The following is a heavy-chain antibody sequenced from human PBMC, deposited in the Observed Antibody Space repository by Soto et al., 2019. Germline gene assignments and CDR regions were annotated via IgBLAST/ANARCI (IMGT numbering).Heavy chain of an antibody. V-gene: IGHV1-2*02. J-gene: IGHJ5*02. CDR1: GYTFTGYY. Sequence: ASVKVSCKASGYTFTGYYMHWVRQAPGQGLEWMGWINPNSGGTNYAQKFQGRVTMTRDTSISTAYMELSRLRSDDTAVYYCARGSMVDWNFSPGLDPWGQVTMVTVSS. D-gene: IGHD1-7*01. CDR3: ARGSMVDWNFSPGLDP. CDR2: INPNSGGT.